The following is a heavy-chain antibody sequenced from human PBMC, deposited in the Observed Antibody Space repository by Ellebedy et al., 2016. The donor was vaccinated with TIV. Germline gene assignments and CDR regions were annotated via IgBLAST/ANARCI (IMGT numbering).Heavy chain of an antibody. CDR1: GGSISSSSYY. Sequence: SETLSLTXTVSGGSISSSSYYWGWIRQPPGKGLEWIGSIYYSGSTYYNPSLKSRVTISVDTSKNQFSLKLSSVTAADTAVYYCAGTSSIAARPMDYWGQGTLVTVSS. CDR2: IYYSGST. CDR3: AGTSSIAARPMDY. D-gene: IGHD6-6*01. V-gene: IGHV4-39*01. J-gene: IGHJ4*02.